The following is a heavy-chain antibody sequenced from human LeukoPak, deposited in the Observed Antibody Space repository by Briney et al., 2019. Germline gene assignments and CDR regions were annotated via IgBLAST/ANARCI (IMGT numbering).Heavy chain of an antibody. D-gene: IGHD1-14*01. J-gene: IGHJ4*02. CDR2: SYYSGIT. V-gene: IGHV4-59*01. Sequence: SETPSLTCTVSGDSISTYYWSWIRQSPGKGLEWIGYSYYSGITSYNPSLKSRVTMSVDESKNQLSLKVNSVTAADTAVYYCARGEPVDYWGQGTLVTVSS. CDR1: GDSISTYY. CDR3: ARGEPVDY.